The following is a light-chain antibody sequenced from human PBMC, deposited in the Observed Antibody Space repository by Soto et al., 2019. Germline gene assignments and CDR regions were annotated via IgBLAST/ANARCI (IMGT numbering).Light chain of an antibody. CDR2: GAS. CDR1: QTISRF. Sequence: DIQMTQSPSSVSASVGDSVTITCRASQTISRFLNWYQQKSGKAPKLLIYGASSLHTGVPSRFSGSGSGTDFTLTISSLQPEDFAAYYCQQTFSTPWTFGQGTKVDIK. J-gene: IGKJ1*01. V-gene: IGKV1-39*01. CDR3: QQTFSTPWT.